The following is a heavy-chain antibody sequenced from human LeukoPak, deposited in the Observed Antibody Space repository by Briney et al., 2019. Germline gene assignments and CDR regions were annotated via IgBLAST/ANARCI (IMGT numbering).Heavy chain of an antibody. J-gene: IGHJ5*02. D-gene: IGHD6-13*01. CDR3: ARDRRGKTAGILNWFDP. V-gene: IGHV1-8*01. Sequence: GASVKVSCKASGYTFTSYDINWVRQATGQGLERMGWMNPNSGNTGYAQKFQGRVTMTRNTSISTAYMELSSLRSEDTAVYYCARDRRGKTAGILNWFDPWGQGTLVTVSS. CDR1: GYTFTSYD. CDR2: MNPNSGNT.